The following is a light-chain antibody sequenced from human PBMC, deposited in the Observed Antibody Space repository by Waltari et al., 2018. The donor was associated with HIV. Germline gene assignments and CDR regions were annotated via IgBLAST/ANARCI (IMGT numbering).Light chain of an antibody. V-gene: IGKV4-1*01. Sequence: DIVVTQSPDSLALSLGARATINCKSSQSVLYSSNNKNYLAWYQQKPGQPPKLLIYWASARESGVPDRFSGSGSGTDFTLTINSLRAEDAAVYFCHQYYTTPQTFGQGTKVEIK. J-gene: IGKJ1*01. CDR1: QSVLYSSNNKNY. CDR2: WAS. CDR3: HQYYTTPQT.